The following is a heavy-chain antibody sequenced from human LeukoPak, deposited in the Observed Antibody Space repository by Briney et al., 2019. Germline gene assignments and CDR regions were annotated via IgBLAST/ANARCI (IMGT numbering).Heavy chain of an antibody. V-gene: IGHV4-39*07. D-gene: IGHD3-3*01. CDR1: GVSISSSSYY. CDR3: ARDQGFWSGYHTSGIDY. CDR2: IYYSGST. Sequence: RSSETLSLTCTVSGVSISSSSYYRGWIRQPPGKGLEWIGSIYYSGSTYYNPSLKSRVTISVDTSKNQFSLKLSSVTAADTAVYYCARDQGFWSGYHTSGIDYWGQGTLVTVSS. J-gene: IGHJ4*02.